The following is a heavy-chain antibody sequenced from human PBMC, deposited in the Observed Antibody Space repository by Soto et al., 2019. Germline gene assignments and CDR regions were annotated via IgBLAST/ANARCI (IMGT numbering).Heavy chain of an antibody. CDR1: GGSISRYY. CDR2: IHYSGST. J-gene: IGHJ6*02. Sequence: SEALSVTCTVSGGSISRYYWSWIRQSPGKGLEWIGYIHYSGSTKSNPSLKSRVTISVDTSRNQVSLKLSSVTAADSAVYFCAGARYQLLHPYYYGMDVWGQGTTVTVSS. D-gene: IGHD2-2*01. CDR3: AGARYQLLHPYYYGMDV. V-gene: IGHV4-59*01.